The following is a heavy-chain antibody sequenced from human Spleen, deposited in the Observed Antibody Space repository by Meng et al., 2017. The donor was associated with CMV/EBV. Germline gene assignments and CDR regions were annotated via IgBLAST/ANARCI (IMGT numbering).Heavy chain of an antibody. CDR1: GFTFSSYE. V-gene: IGHV3-48*03. Sequence: SCAASGFTFSSYEMNWVRQAPGKGLEWISYIRNSDSTIYYADSVEGRFTISTDNAKNSLYLQMNSLRAEDTALYYCARGLTRLGYSYAVYYFDYWGQGTLVTVSS. CDR2: IRNSDSTI. D-gene: IGHD5-18*01. J-gene: IGHJ4*02. CDR3: ARGLTRLGYSYAVYYFDY.